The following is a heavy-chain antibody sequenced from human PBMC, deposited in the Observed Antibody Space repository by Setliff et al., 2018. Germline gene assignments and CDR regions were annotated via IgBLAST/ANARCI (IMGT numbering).Heavy chain of an antibody. D-gene: IGHD3-10*01. Sequence: GGSLRLSCAASGFTFSDHYMTWIRQAPGKGLEWVSYISSSGSLTLYADSVRGRFSISRDNIKDSLYLQMNSLRADDTAVYYCARLRAPGSHGLDPWGQGTLVTVS. CDR1: GFTFSDHY. J-gene: IGHJ5*02. CDR3: ARLRAPGSHGLDP. V-gene: IGHV3-11*04. CDR2: ISSSGSLT.